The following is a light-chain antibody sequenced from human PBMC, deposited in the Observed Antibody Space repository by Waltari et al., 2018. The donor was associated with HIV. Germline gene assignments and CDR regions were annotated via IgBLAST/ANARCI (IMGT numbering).Light chain of an antibody. CDR3: QQRNNWPPSYS. Sequence: EVVLTQSPGTLSMSPGQRATLSCRASQSVTTYLAWYQQKPGQAPRLLIYDASHRATGVPARFSGSGSGTDFTLTINSLEPEDVAVYYCQQRNNWPPSYSFGQGTKLEI. CDR2: DAS. CDR1: QSVTTY. V-gene: IGKV3-11*01. J-gene: IGKJ2*01.